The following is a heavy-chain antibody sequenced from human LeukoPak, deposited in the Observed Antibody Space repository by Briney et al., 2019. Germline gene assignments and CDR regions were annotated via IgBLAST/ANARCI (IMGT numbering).Heavy chain of an antibody. J-gene: IGHJ4*02. CDR1: GYTFTGYY. D-gene: IGHD6-19*01. CDR3: ARDYSSGWYYFDY. V-gene: IGHV1-2*02. CDR2: INPNSGGT. Sequence: ASVKVSCKASGYTFTGYYMHWVRQAPGQGLEWMGWINPNSGGTNYAQKFQGRVTMTRDTSISTAYTELSRLRSDDTAVYYCARDYSSGWYYFDYWGQGTLVTVSS.